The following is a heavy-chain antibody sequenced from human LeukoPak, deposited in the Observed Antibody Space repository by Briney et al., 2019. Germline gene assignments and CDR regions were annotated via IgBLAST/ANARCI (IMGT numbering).Heavy chain of an antibody. CDR1: GFTFSSYA. J-gene: IGHJ6*02. Sequence: GGSLTLSCAASGFTFSSYAMSWVRQAPGKGLEWVSAISGSGGSTYYADSVKGRFNISRDNSKNTLYLQMNSLRAEDTAIYYCAKDLLYYYGSGSYYNGSPGMDVWGQGTTVTVSS. D-gene: IGHD3-10*01. V-gene: IGHV3-23*01. CDR3: AKDLLYYYGSGSYYNGSPGMDV. CDR2: ISGSGGST.